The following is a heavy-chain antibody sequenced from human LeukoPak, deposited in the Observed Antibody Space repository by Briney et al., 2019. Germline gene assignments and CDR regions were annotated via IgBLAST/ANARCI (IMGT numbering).Heavy chain of an antibody. CDR1: GFIVSSNY. D-gene: IGHD3-16*01. Sequence: GGSLRLSCVASGFIVSSNYMSWVRQAPGKGLEWISIIYSGGTAFYADSVKGRFTISRDNSKNTLYLQMNSLRAEDTAVYYCAREELGSSLGFDPWGQGTLVTVSS. J-gene: IGHJ5*02. CDR3: AREELGSSLGFDP. V-gene: IGHV3-53*05. CDR2: IYSGGTA.